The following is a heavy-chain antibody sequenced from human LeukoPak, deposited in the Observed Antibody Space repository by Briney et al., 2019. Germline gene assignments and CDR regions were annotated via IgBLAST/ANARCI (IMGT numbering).Heavy chain of an antibody. D-gene: IGHD1-14*01. CDR1: GGSISSYY. CDR3: ARVPEPYYFGY. J-gene: IGHJ4*02. Sequence: PSETLSLTCTVSGGSISSYYWSWIRQPPGKGLEWIGYIYYSGSTNYNPSLKSRVTISVDTSKNQFSLKLSSVTAADTAVYYCARVPEPYYFGYWGQGTLVTVSS. CDR2: IYYSGST. V-gene: IGHV4-59*01.